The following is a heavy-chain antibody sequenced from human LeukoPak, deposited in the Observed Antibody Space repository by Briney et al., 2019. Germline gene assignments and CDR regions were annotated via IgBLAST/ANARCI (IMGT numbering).Heavy chain of an antibody. CDR2: ISGSGGNT. CDR1: GFTFSSYA. CDR3: AKDPGYCSSTSCYGSGYFQH. J-gene: IGHJ1*01. Sequence: GGSLRLSCAASGFTFSSYAMSWVRQAPGKGLEWVSAISGSGGNTYYADSVKGRFTTSRDNSKNTLYLQMNSLRAEDTAVYYCAKDPGYCSSTSCYGSGYFQHWGQGTLVTVSS. D-gene: IGHD2-2*01. V-gene: IGHV3-23*01.